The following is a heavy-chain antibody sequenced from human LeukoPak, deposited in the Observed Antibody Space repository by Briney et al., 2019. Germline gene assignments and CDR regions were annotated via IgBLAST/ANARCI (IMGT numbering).Heavy chain of an antibody. CDR1: GYTFSAYC. CDR2: INPKSGGT. J-gene: IGHJ4*02. V-gene: IGHV1-2*02. D-gene: IGHD6-19*01. CDR3: VRDLGISGWYAPPLGYFDS. Sequence: ASVKVSCKASGYTFSAYCMHWVRQAPGQGLEWMGWINPKSGGTNYAQQFQDRVTMTRDTSISSTYMELSRLKSDDAAVYYCVRDLGISGWYAPPLGYFDSWGQGTLVTVSS.